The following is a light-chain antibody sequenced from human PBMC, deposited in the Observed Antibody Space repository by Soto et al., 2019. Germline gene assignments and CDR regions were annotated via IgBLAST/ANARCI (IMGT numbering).Light chain of an antibody. J-gene: IGKJ5*01. V-gene: IGKV3-20*01. CDR3: QHYVTTSIT. Sequence: EVVLTQSPGTLSLSPGERVTILCLASQSVSSTSLAWYQQKPGQTPRLLIYGASSRATGTPDRIRGGGSGTHLTLTIIRLETEDFAVYYCQHYVTTSITFGQGTRLEIK. CDR2: GAS. CDR1: QSVSSTS.